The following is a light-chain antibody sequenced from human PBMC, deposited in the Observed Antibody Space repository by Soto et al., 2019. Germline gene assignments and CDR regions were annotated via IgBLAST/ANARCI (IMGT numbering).Light chain of an antibody. CDR2: KAS. J-gene: IGKJ4*01. CDR1: QSIDIW. Sequence: DIQMTQSPPTLSASVGDRVTITCRASQSIDIWLAWYQQKPGKGPKILVYKASTLQSGVPSRFSGSGSGTEFTLTISNLQPDDFATYYCQQYDSFHLAFGGGTKVEIK. CDR3: QQYDSFHLA. V-gene: IGKV1-5*03.